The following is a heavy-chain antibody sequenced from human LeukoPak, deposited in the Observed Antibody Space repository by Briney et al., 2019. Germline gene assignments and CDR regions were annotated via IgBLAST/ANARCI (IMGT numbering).Heavy chain of an antibody. V-gene: IGHV3-21*01. CDR1: GFTFSSYS. CDR3: ARGRIVVVVAATIWFDP. D-gene: IGHD2-15*01. Sequence: PGGSLRLSCAASGFTFSSYSMNWVRQAPGKGLEWVSSISSSSSYIYYADSMKGRFTISRDNAKNSLYLQMNSLRAEDTAVYYCARGRIVVVVAATIWFDPWGQGTLVTVSS. J-gene: IGHJ5*02. CDR2: ISSSSSYI.